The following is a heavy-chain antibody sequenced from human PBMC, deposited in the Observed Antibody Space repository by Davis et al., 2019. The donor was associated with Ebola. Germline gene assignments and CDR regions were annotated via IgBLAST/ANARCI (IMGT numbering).Heavy chain of an antibody. CDR3: ARGGTDYSGSGNDYNSIDYFEY. D-gene: IGHD3-10*01. CDR1: GYTFINYG. J-gene: IGHJ4*02. V-gene: IGHV1-18*04. Sequence: AASVKVSCKASGYTFINYGITWVRQAPGQSLEWLGWIRTYDGNTNYAQKLQDRVTMTTDTSTTTVFMELTNLGSEDTAVYYCARGGTDYSGSGNDYNSIDYFEYWGQGTLVTASS. CDR2: IRTYDGNT.